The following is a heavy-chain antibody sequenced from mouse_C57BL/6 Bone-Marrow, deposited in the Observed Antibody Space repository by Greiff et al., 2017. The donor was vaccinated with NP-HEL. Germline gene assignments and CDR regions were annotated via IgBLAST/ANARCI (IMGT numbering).Heavy chain of an antibody. D-gene: IGHD2-3*01. CDR2: IHPNSGST. CDR3: ARFDGYFHAY. Sequence: VKLQQPGAELVKPGASVKLSCKASGYTFTSYWMHWVKQRPGQGLEWIGMIHPNSGSTNYNEKFKSKATLTVDKSSSTAYMQLSSLTSEDSAVYYCARFDGYFHAYWGQGTLVTVSA. V-gene: IGHV1-64*01. CDR1: GYTFTSYW. J-gene: IGHJ3*01.